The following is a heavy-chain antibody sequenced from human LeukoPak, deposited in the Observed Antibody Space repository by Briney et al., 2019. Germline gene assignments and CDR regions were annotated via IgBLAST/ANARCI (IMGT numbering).Heavy chain of an antibody. D-gene: IGHD6-13*01. J-gene: IGHJ4*03. CDR2: IYHSGST. Sequence: PSETLSLTCTVFGGSIRTYYWSWIRQPPGKRLEWIGYIYHSGSTTYNPSLKSRVTISVDTSKNQFSLKLSSVTAADTAVDYCARPRTYSSSWPFGSWGHGTLVTVSS. CDR1: GGSIRTYY. V-gene: IGHV4-59*01. CDR3: ARPRTYSSSWPFGS.